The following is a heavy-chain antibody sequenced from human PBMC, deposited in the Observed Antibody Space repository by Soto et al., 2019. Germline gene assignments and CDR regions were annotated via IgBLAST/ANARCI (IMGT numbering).Heavy chain of an antibody. CDR2: ISGSGGST. D-gene: IGHD1-7*01. Sequence: EVQLLESGGGLVQPGGSLRLSCAASGFTFSSYAMSWVRQAPGKGLEWVSAISGSGGSTYYADSVKGRFTISRDNSKNTLYLQMNSLRAEDTAVYYCAKIFDRSGNWNYVAYYYYYYMDVWGKGTTVTVSS. CDR1: GFTFSSYA. CDR3: AKIFDRSGNWNYVAYYYYYYMDV. V-gene: IGHV3-23*01. J-gene: IGHJ6*03.